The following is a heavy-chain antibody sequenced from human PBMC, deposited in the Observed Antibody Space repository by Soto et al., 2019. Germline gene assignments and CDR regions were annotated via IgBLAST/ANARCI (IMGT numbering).Heavy chain of an antibody. D-gene: IGHD3-3*02. CDR1: GYTFTSYY. CDR3: AKWPVSFLDYYYGMDV. J-gene: IGHJ6*02. Sequence: ASVKVSCKASGYTFTSYYMHWVRQAPGQGLEWMGIINPSGGSTSYAQKFQGRVTMTRDTSTSTVYMELSSLRSEDTAVYYCAKWPVSFLDYYYGMDVWGQGTTVTVSS. V-gene: IGHV1-46*01. CDR2: INPSGGST.